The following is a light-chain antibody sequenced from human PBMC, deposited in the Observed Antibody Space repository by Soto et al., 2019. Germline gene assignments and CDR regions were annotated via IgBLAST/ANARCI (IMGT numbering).Light chain of an antibody. CDR1: QSVSSY. CDR2: EAS. J-gene: IGKJ1*01. CDR3: QQRSDWPWT. V-gene: IGKV3-11*01. Sequence: IVVTHSPATLSLSKGERATLSCRASQSVSSYLAWYQQKPGQAPRLLMYEASNRATGIPARFSGGGSGTDFTLTISSLEPEDFAVYYCQQRSDWPWTFGQGTKVDIK.